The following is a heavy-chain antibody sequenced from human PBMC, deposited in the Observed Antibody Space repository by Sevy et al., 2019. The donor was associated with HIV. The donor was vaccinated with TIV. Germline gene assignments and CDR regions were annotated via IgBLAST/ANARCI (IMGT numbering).Heavy chain of an antibody. CDR3: AREGTLSTMQL. V-gene: IGHV1-18*01. CDR2: INPHNGNT. J-gene: IGHJ4*02. Sequence: ASVKVSCKTSGYIFKNFGISWVRQAPGQGLEWMGWINPHNGNTKFAQHLQGRVTMTTDTSTSTAYMELRSLRSDDTAVYYCAREGTLSTMQLWGQGTQVTVSS. D-gene: IGHD3-10*01. CDR1: GYIFKNFG.